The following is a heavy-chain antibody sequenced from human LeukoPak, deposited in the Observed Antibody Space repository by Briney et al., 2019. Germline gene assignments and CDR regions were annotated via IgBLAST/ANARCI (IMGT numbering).Heavy chain of an antibody. Sequence: SQTLSLTCAVSGGSISSGGYSWSWIRQPPGKGLEWIGYIYHSGSTYYNPSLKSRVTISVDRSKNQFSLKLSSVTAADTAVYYCARGLRIIRDASDIWGQGTMVTVSS. CDR2: IYHSGST. V-gene: IGHV4-30-2*01. J-gene: IGHJ3*02. CDR3: ARGLRIIRDASDI. CDR1: GGSISSGGYS. D-gene: IGHD3-3*01.